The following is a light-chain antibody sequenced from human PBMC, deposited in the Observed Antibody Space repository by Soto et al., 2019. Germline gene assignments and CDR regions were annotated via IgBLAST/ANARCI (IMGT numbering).Light chain of an antibody. CDR2: DAS. Sequence: DILMTQSPSSLSASVGDRVTITCQASQDISNYLNWYQQKPGKAPKLLIYDASNLETVVPSRFSGSGSGTDFTFTISSLQPEDIATYYCQQYDNLPSFTFGPGTKVDIK. V-gene: IGKV1-33*01. CDR1: QDISNY. J-gene: IGKJ3*01. CDR3: QQYDNLPSFT.